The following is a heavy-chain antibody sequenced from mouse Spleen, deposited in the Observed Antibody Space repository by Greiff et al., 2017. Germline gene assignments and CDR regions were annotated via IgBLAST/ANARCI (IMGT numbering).Heavy chain of an antibody. D-gene: IGHD2-1*01. J-gene: IGHJ3*01. CDR1: GYTFTSYW. V-gene: IGHV1-52*01. CDR2: IDPSDSET. CDR3: ARKSYYGNYEVFAY. Sequence: QVQLQQPGAELVRPGSSVKLSCKASGYTFTSYWMHWVKQRPIQGLEWIGNIDPSDSETHYNQKFKDKATLTVDKSSSTAYMQLSSLTSEDSAVYYCARKSYYGNYEVFAYWGQGTLVTVSA.